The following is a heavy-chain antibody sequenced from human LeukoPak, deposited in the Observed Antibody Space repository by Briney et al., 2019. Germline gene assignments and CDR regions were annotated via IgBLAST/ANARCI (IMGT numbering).Heavy chain of an antibody. CDR1: GFTFSSYG. Sequence: GGSLRLSCAASGFTFSSYGMHWVRQAPDKGLEWVAVISYDGSNKYYADSVKGRFTISRDNSKNTLYLQMNSLRAEDTAVYYCAKDQYSSSSLPYYYYYGMDVWGQGTTVTVSS. V-gene: IGHV3-30*18. CDR2: ISYDGSNK. CDR3: AKDQYSSSSLPYYYYYGMDV. J-gene: IGHJ6*02. D-gene: IGHD6-6*01.